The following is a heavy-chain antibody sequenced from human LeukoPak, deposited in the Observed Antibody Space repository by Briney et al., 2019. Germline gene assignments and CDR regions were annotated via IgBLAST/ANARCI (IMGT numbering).Heavy chain of an antibody. J-gene: IGHJ1*01. Sequence: TGRSLRLSCAASGFTFSSYGMHWVRQAPGKGLEWVAVISYDGSNKYYADSVKGRFTISRDNSKNTLYLQMNSLRPEDTAVYYCAKDQFGSGFEYFQHWGQGTLVTVSS. CDR2: ISYDGSNK. CDR3: AKDQFGSGFEYFQH. CDR1: GFTFSSYG. V-gene: IGHV3-30*18. D-gene: IGHD6-19*01.